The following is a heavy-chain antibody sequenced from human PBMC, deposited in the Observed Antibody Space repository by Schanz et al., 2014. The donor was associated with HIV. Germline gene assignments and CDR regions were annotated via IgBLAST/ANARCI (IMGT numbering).Heavy chain of an antibody. D-gene: IGHD5-12*01. V-gene: IGHV4-34*01. CDR3: ARATTDNFLPTYYFQS. CDR2: INHNGAT. J-gene: IGHJ4*02. CDR1: GGSFSGYY. Sequence: QVQLQQWGAGLLKPSETLSLTCAVYGGSFSGYYWSWIRQTPGKGLEWIGDINHNGATRYNSSLNTRLTMYLDPSRRQISRKVTSVTAADTAVYYCARATTDNFLPTYYFQSWGQGTLVTVSS.